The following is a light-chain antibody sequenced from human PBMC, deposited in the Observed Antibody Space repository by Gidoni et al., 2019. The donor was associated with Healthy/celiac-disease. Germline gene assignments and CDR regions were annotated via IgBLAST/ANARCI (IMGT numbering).Light chain of an antibody. CDR3: QQYNNWPYS. CDR1: QSVSSN. Sequence: EIVMTQSPATLSVSTGERATLSCRASQSVSSNLAWYQQKPGQAPRLLIYGASTRATGIPARFSGSGSGTEFTLTISSLQSEDFAVYYCQQYNNWPYSFGQGPKLEIK. CDR2: GAS. J-gene: IGKJ2*01. V-gene: IGKV3-15*01.